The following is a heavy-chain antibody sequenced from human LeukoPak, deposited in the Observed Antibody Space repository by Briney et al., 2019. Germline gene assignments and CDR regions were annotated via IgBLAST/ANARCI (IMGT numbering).Heavy chain of an antibody. CDR2: IYYSGST. J-gene: IGHJ4*02. CDR3: ARGEYQLSTFFDY. V-gene: IGHV4-59*01. D-gene: IGHD2-2*01. Sequence: SETLSLTCTVSGGSISSYYRSWIRQPPGKGLEWIGYIYYSGSTNYNPSLKSRVTISVDTSKNQFSLKLSSVTAADTAVYYCARGEYQLSTFFDYWGQGTLVTVSS. CDR1: GGSISSYY.